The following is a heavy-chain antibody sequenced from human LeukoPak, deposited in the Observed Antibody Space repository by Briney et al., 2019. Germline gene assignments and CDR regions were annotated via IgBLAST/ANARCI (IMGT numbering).Heavy chain of an antibody. D-gene: IGHD3-22*01. J-gene: IGHJ4*02. V-gene: IGHV3-49*04. CDR1: GFTFGDYA. CDR3: TGYYDSSGYYIVDY. Sequence: GGSLRLSCTASGFTFGDYAMSWVRQAPGQGLEWVGFIRSKAYGGTTEYAASVKGRFTISRDDSKSIAYLQMNSLKTEDTAVYYCTGYYDSSGYYIVDYWGQGTLVTVSS. CDR2: IRSKAYGGTT.